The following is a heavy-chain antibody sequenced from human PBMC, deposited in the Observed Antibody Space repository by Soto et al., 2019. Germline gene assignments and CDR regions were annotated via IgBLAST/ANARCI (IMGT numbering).Heavy chain of an antibody. CDR3: ARERGGYYYDSSGPTFYYYYGMDV. CDR1: GYTFTGYY. CDR2: INPNSGGT. Sequence: QVPLVQSGAEVKKPGASVKVSCKASGYTFTGYYMHWVRQAPGQGLEWMGWINPNSGGTNYAQKFQGWVTMTRDTSISTAYMELSRLRSDDTAVYYCARERGGYYYDSSGPTFYYYYGMDVWGQGTTVTVSS. V-gene: IGHV1-2*04. D-gene: IGHD3-22*01. J-gene: IGHJ6*02.